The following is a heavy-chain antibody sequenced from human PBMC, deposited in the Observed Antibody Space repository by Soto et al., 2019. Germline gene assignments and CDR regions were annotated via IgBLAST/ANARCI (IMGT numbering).Heavy chain of an antibody. V-gene: IGHV1-18*01. CDR2: ISDYNGNT. D-gene: IGHD1-1*01. CDR1: GYTFTSYG. CDR3: ARDEAYKWNDGGWFDP. J-gene: IGHJ5*02. Sequence: QVQLVQSGAEVTKPGASVKVSCKASGYTFTSYGISWVRQASGQGLELMGWISDYNGNTKNAQKRQGGVTMTTDTSPSTASMELRSLRSDDTAVYYCARDEAYKWNDGGWFDPWGPGTLVTVSS.